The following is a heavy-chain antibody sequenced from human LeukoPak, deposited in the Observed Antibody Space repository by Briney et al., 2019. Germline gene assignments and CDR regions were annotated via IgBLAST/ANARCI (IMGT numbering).Heavy chain of an antibody. D-gene: IGHD3-22*01. Sequence: ASVKVSCKASGHTFTSYAMHWVRQAPGQRLEWMGWINAGNGNTKYSQKFQGRVTITRDTSASTAYMELSSLRSEDTAVYYCARVKSRQWLSPGGYWGQGTLVTVSS. CDR1: GHTFTSYA. CDR3: ARVKSRQWLSPGGY. V-gene: IGHV1-3*01. J-gene: IGHJ4*02. CDR2: INAGNGNT.